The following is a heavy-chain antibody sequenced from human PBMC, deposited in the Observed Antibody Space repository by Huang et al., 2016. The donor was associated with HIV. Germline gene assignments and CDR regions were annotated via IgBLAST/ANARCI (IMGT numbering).Heavy chain of an antibody. J-gene: IGHJ4*02. Sequence: QVQLVESGGGVVQPGRSLRLSCPASGFGCRSYGMHWVSQAPVKGLGWVAVVSVDGSTKYSADSVKGQFTISRDNSKNTLYLQMNSLTGEDTAVYYCAKDKYLMSTILAYYFDCWGQGTLVTVSS. CDR1: GFGCRSYG. CDR2: VSVDGSTK. CDR3: AKDKYLMSTILAYYFDC. D-gene: IGHD3-3*01. V-gene: IGHV3-30*18.